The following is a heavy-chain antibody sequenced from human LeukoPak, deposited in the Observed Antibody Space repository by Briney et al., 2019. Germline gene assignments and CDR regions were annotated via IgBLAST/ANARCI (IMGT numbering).Heavy chain of an antibody. CDR2: TYYRSKWYN. Sequence: SQTLSLTCAISGDSVSSNSAAWHWIRQSPSRGLEWLGRTYYRSKWYNDYAVSVKSRITINPDTSKNQFSLQLNSVTPEDTAVYYCARERPELRPPNYYYYMDVWGKGTTVTVSS. V-gene: IGHV6-1*01. CDR1: GDSVSSNSAA. CDR3: ARERPELRPPNYYYYMDV. J-gene: IGHJ6*03. D-gene: IGHD1-7*01.